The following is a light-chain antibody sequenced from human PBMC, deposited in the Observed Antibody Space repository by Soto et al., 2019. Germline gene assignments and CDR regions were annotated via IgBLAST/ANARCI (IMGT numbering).Light chain of an antibody. CDR2: DTS. V-gene: IGKV3-15*01. CDR3: QPYNNWPLT. J-gene: IGKJ4*01. Sequence: EVVMRQSPATLSGSPGEGATLSCRASQGIGDTLAWYQHKPGQTPRLLIYDTSTRATGVPTRFSGSRSGADFTLTLNSLQSEDFAVYYCQPYNNWPLTFGGGTKVEIK. CDR1: QGIGDT.